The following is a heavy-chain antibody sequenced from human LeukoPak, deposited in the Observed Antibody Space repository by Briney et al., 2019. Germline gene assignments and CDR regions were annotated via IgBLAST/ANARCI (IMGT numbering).Heavy chain of an antibody. CDR3: ARGQQLVLGY. CDR2: INPNSGGT. J-gene: IGHJ4*02. V-gene: IGHV1-2*02. D-gene: IGHD6-13*01. Sequence: WIGWINPNSGGTNYAQKFQGRVTITRDTSISTAYMELSRLRSDDTAVYYCARGQQLVLGYWGQGTLVTVSS.